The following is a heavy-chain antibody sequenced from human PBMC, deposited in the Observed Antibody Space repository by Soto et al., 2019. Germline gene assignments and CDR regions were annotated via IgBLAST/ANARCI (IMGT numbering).Heavy chain of an antibody. CDR3: AHSSSSVDYFDY. V-gene: IGHV4-34*01. J-gene: IGHJ4*02. Sequence: QVQLQQWGAGLLKPSETLSLTCAVYGGSFSGYYWSWIRQPPGKGLEWIGEINHSGSTNYNPSLKSRVTISVDTSKNQFSLKLSSVTAADTAVYYCAHSSSSVDYFDYWGQGTLDTVSS. CDR2: INHSGST. CDR1: GGSFSGYY. D-gene: IGHD6-6*01.